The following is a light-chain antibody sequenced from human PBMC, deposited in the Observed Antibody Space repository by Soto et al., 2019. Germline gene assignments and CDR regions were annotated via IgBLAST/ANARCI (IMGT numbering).Light chain of an antibody. CDR2: DVS. V-gene: IGLV2-14*01. CDR3: SSYTSSSTLHV. CDR1: SSDVGGYNY. Sequence: SVLTKPASVSGSPGQSITISCTGTSSDVGGYNYVSWYQQHPGKAPKLMIYDVSNRPSGVSNRFSGSKSGNTASLTISGLQAEDEADYYCSSYTSSSTLHVFGTGTKVTVL. J-gene: IGLJ1*01.